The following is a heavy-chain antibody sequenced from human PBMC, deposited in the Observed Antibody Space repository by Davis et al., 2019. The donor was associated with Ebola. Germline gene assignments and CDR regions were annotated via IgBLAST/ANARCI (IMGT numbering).Heavy chain of an antibody. CDR2: IRRKVYGGTT. CDR3: TRAYTPGLDY. CDR1: GFTFTNYW. Sequence: PGGSLRLSCAASGFTFTNYWMTWVRQAPGKGLEWVAFIRRKVYGGTTEYAASVKGRFTISRDDSKSIAYLQMNSLKTEDTAVYYCTRAYTPGLDYWGQGTLVTVSS. V-gene: IGHV3-49*04. J-gene: IGHJ4*02. D-gene: IGHD2-2*02.